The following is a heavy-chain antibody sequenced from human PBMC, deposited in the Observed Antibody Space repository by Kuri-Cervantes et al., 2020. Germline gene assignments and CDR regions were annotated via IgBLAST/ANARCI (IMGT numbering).Heavy chain of an antibody. CDR2: IKQDGSEM. V-gene: IGHV3-7*01. CDR3: ARGVCAGCAFEI. J-gene: IGHJ3*02. CDR1: GFTFSSYG. Sequence: LSLTCAASGFTFSSYGMNWVRQAPGKGLEWVANIKQDGSEMYYVDSVKGRFTISRDNAKNSLYLQMNNLRAEDTAIYYCARGVCAGCAFEIWGQGTMVTVSS. D-gene: IGHD3-3*01.